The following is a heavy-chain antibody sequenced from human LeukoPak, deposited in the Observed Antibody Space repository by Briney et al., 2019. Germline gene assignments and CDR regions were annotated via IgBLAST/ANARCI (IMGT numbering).Heavy chain of an antibody. D-gene: IGHD5-24*01. CDR1: DGSINGYY. CDR2: IYYTGST. CDR3: ARLRAHAYNYGFDY. V-gene: IGHV4-59*12. J-gene: IGHJ4*02. Sequence: SETLSLTCTVSDGSINGYYWSWIRQSPGKGLESLGYIYYTGSTNYNPSLKSRVTMSVDTSRNQFSLKLNSVTAADTAVYFCARLRAHAYNYGFDYWGQGALVTVSS.